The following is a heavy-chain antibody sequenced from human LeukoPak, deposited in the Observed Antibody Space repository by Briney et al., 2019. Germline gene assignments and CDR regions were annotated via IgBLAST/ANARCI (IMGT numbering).Heavy chain of an antibody. CDR2: ISGSGGNT. D-gene: IGHD3-16*01. CDR1: GFTFNNYG. CDR3: AKEIMEPTYFDY. Sequence: AGGSLRLSCAASGFTFNNYGMSWVRQAPGKGLEWVSAISGSGGNTYYADSVKGRFTISRDNSKNTLYLQMNSLRAEDTAVYYWAKEIMEPTYFDYWGQGTLVTVSS. V-gene: IGHV3-23*01. J-gene: IGHJ4*02.